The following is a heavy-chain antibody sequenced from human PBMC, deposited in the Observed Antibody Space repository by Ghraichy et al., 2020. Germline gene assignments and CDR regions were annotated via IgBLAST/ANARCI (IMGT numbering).Heavy chain of an antibody. CDR2: IYAGQNT. D-gene: IGHD5-24*01. CDR3: AKDLELEFQSASEI. Sequence: LSLTCAASGFPVSSNYMSWFRQAPGKSLEWVAVIYAGQNTYHADSVRGRFTISRDNSKNTVYLQMNSLRAEDTAVYYCAKDLELEFQSASEIWGHGTMVTVSS. CDR1: GFPVSSNY. V-gene: IGHV3-53*01. J-gene: IGHJ3*02.